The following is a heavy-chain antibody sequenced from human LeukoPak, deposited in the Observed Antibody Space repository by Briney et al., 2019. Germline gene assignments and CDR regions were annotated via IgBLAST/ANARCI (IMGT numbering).Heavy chain of an antibody. D-gene: IGHD6-19*01. CDR1: GYTFTGYY. CDR2: INPNSGGT. V-gene: IGHV1-2*02. CDR3: ASSGYMGSSGVSGYFDY. Sequence: GASVKVSCKASGYTFTGYYMHWVRQAPGQGLEWMGWINPNSGGTNYAQKFQGRVTMTRDTSISTAYMELSRLRSDDTAVYYCASSGYMGSSGVSGYFDYWGQGTLVTVSS. J-gene: IGHJ4*02.